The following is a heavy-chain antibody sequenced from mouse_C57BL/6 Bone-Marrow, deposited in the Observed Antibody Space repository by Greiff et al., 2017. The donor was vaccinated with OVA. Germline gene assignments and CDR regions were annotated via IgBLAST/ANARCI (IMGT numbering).Heavy chain of an antibody. CDR2: ISSGGSYT. CDR3: ARGGGGYDWFAY. V-gene: IGHV5-6*02. CDR1: GFTFSSYG. J-gene: IGHJ3*01. D-gene: IGHD2-2*01. Sequence: DVKLQESGGDLVKPGGSLKLSCAASGFTFSSYGMSWVRQTPDKRLEWVATISSGGSYTYYSDNVKGRFTISIDNAKNTLYLQMSSLKSEETAMYYGARGGGGYDWFAYWGQGTLVTVSA.